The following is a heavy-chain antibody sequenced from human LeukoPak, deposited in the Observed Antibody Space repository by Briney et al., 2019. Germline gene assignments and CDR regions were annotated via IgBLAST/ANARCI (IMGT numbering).Heavy chain of an antibody. J-gene: IGHJ6*02. Sequence: GGSLRLSCAASGFSVSTYEMNWVRQAPGKGLEWVSHISSSGRTRKYADSVRGRFTVSRDNANNSLYLQVNNLRAEDTAIYFCARVLTYSGYAGFQHYNGTDVWGQGTTVTVSS. CDR2: ISSSGRTR. CDR3: ARVLTYSGYAGFQHYNGTDV. V-gene: IGHV3-48*03. D-gene: IGHD5-12*01. CDR1: GFSVSTYE.